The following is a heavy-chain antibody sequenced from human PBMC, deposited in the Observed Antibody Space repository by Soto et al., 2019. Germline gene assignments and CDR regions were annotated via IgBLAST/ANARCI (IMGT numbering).Heavy chain of an antibody. D-gene: IGHD5-18*01. Sequence: EVQLVESGGGLVQPGGSLRLSCAASGFTFSSYSMNWVRQAPGKGLEWVSYISSSSSTIYYADSVKGRFTISRDNAKNSLYLQMNSLGDEDTAVYYCAREGQLWSNGMDVWGQGTTVTVSS. CDR3: AREGQLWSNGMDV. V-gene: IGHV3-48*02. CDR2: ISSSSSTI. J-gene: IGHJ6*02. CDR1: GFTFSSYS.